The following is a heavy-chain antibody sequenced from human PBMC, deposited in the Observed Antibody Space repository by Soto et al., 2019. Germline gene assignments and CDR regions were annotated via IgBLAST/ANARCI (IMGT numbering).Heavy chain of an antibody. CDR2: IIPILGIA. Sequence: SVKVSCKASGGTFSSYTISWVRQAPGQGLEWMGRIIPILGIANYAQKFQGRVTITADKSTSTAYMELSSLRSEDTAVYYCASWTTVTTERFDAFDIWGQGTMVTVSS. J-gene: IGHJ3*02. D-gene: IGHD4-17*01. CDR1: GGTFSSYT. CDR3: ASWTTVTTERFDAFDI. V-gene: IGHV1-69*02.